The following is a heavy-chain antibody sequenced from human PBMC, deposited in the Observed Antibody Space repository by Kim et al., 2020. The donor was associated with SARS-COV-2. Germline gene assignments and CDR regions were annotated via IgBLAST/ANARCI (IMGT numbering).Heavy chain of an antibody. D-gene: IGHD3-22*01. J-gene: IGHJ6*03. Sequence: ASVKVSCKASGYTFTSYDINWVRQATGQGLEWMGWMNPNSGNTGYAQKFQGRVTMTRNTSISTAYMELSSLRSEDTAVYYCARGARGSTMIEVFPLYYYYMFSWGKDTTDTVSS. CDR2: MNPNSGNT. V-gene: IGHV1-8*01. CDR3: ARGARGSTMIEVFPLYYYYMFS. CDR1: GYTFTSYD.